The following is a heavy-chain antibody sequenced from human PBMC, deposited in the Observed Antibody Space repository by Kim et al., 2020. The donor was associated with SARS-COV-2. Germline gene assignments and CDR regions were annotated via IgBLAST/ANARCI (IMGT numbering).Heavy chain of an antibody. CDR1: GDSVSSNSAA. CDR3: ARESIRRIAAAGTGGYWYFDL. J-gene: IGHJ2*01. D-gene: IGHD6-13*01. V-gene: IGHV6-1*01. CDR2: TYYRSKWYN. Sequence: SQTLSLTCAISGDSVSSNSAAWNWIRQSPSRGLEWLGRTYYRSKWYNDYAVSVKSRITINPDTSKNQFSLQLNSVTPEDTAVYYCARESIRRIAAAGTGGYWYFDLWGRGTLVTVSS.